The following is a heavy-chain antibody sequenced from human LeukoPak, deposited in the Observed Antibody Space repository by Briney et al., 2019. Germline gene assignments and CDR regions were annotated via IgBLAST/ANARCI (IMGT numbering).Heavy chain of an antibody. J-gene: IGHJ2*01. CDR1: RITSYNYL. D-gene: IGHD5-24*01. Sequence: GGGLRLSCAASRITSYNYLMRWVRQAPGKGVGWVGNKKRDGSEKHYVDSVKGRFTISRDNAKNSLYLQMNSLRAEDTAVYYCARDGVEMLSGYFDLWGRGTLLTVSS. CDR3: ARDGVEMLSGYFDL. CDR2: KKRDGSEK. V-gene: IGHV3-7*01.